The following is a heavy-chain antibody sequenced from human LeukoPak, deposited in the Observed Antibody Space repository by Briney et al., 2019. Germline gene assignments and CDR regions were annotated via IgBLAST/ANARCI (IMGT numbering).Heavy chain of an antibody. D-gene: IGHD3-16*01. CDR1: GFSFSTDG. V-gene: IGHV3-33*01. CDR2: IWNAGTNT. CDR3: AGDTPPGGDYYFDY. J-gene: IGHJ4*02. Sequence: GGTLRLSCAASGFSFSTDGMHWVRQAPGKGLGWVALIWNAGTNTYYANSVMGRFTISRDNSTNTLYLQMNSPRAEDTAVYYCAGDTPPGGDYYFDYWGQGTLVIVSS.